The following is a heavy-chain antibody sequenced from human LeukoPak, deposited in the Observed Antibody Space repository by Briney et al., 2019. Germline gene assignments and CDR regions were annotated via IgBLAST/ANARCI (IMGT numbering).Heavy chain of an antibody. CDR3: ARLSNYYDSSGQNSDAFDI. J-gene: IGHJ3*02. D-gene: IGHD3-22*01. V-gene: IGHV1-69*01. CDR1: GRTFSSYA. CDR2: IIPLFGTA. Sequence: SSVKVSCKACGRTFSSYAISWVRQPPGRGLEWMGGIIPLFGTANYAQNFQGRVTITADESTSTAYMELSSLRSEDTAVYYCARLSNYYDSSGQNSDAFDIWGQGTMVTVSS.